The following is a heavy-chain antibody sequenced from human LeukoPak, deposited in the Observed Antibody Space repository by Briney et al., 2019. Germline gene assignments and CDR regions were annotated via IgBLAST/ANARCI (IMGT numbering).Heavy chain of an antibody. CDR3: AKWSGSYPFGY. D-gene: IGHD1-26*01. J-gene: IGHJ4*02. CDR2: ISGSGGST. Sequence: PGGSLGLSCAASGLTFSSYAMSWVRQAPGKGLEWVSAISGSGGSTYYADSVKGRFTISRDNSKNTLYLQMNSLRAEDTAVYYCAKWSGSYPFGYWGQGTLVTVSS. CDR1: GLTFSSYA. V-gene: IGHV3-23*01.